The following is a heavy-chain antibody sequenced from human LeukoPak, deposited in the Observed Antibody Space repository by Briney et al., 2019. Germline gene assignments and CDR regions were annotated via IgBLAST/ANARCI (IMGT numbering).Heavy chain of an antibody. V-gene: IGHV5-51*01. D-gene: IGHD5-18*01. CDR1: GYSFTSYW. CDR2: IYPGDSDT. J-gene: IGHJ4*02. CDR3: ARHGGGYSYGLPGDY. Sequence: GGALQISFKGSGYSFTSYWIGWGRRMPGKGREWMGIIYPGDSDTRYSPSLQGQVTISADKSISTAYLQWSSLKASDTAMYYCARHGGGYSYGLPGDYWGQGTLVTVSS.